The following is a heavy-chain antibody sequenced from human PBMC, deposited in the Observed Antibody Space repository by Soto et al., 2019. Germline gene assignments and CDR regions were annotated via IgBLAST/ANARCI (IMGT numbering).Heavy chain of an antibody. CDR3: AHEYSRSYDFDY. CDR2: IYWDDDK. J-gene: IGHJ4*02. CDR1: GVSLSTSGVG. D-gene: IGHD6-13*01. V-gene: IGHV2-5*02. Sequence: QITLKESGPTLAKPTQTLTLTCTFPGVSLSTSGVGVCWIRQPPGKALECLALIYWDDDKRYSPSLKSRLTITKDNSKNQVVLTMTNMDPVDTATYYCAHEYSRSYDFDYWGQGTLVTVSS.